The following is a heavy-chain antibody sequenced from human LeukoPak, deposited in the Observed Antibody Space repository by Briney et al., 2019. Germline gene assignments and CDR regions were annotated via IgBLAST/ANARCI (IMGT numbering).Heavy chain of an antibody. Sequence: PSETLSLTCTVSGGSISSSNYYWGWIRQPPGKGLEWIGSIYYSGSTYYNPSLKSRVTISVDTSKNQFSLKLSSVTAADTAVYYCAGPSVTDYFRFHYWGQGALVTVSS. V-gene: IGHV4-39*01. J-gene: IGHJ4*02. CDR2: IYYSGST. CDR3: AGPSVTDYFRFHY. D-gene: IGHD2/OR15-2a*01. CDR1: GGSISSSNYY.